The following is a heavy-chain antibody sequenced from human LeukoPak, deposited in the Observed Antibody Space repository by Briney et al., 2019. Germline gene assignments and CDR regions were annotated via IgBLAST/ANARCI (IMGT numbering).Heavy chain of an antibody. J-gene: IGHJ4*02. CDR1: GFTFSSYW. CDR2: IKQDGSEK. D-gene: IGHD3-22*01. V-gene: IGHV3-7*01. CDR3: ASDRDYYDSSGYLFDY. Sequence: PGGSLRLSCAASGFTFSSYWMSWVRQAPGKGLEWVANIKQDGSEKYYVDSVKGRFTIPRENAKNSLYLQMNSLRAEDTAVYYCASDRDYYDSSGYLFDYWGQGTLVTVSS.